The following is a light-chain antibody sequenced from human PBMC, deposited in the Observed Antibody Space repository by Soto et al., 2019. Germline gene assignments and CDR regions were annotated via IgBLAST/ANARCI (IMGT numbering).Light chain of an antibody. CDR3: QQYNNWPYT. CDR1: QHVSSN. J-gene: IGKJ2*01. V-gene: IGKV3-15*01. CDR2: RPS. Sequence: EIVMTQSPATLSVSPGGSATLSCRASQHVSSNFSWYRQKPGQAPTLLIYRPSTRATAIPARFSGSGSGTEFTLTISSLQSEDFAVYYCQQYNNWPYTFGQGTQLEIK.